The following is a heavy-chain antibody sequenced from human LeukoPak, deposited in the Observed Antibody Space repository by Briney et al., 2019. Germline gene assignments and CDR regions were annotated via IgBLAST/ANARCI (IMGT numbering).Heavy chain of an antibody. CDR3: ARTPDSTWSFDY. CDR2: IYPDDSES. J-gene: IGHJ4*02. CDR1: GYSVTTYW. Sequence: GESLKISCKGSGYSVTTYWIGWVRQMPGKGLEWMGIIYPDDSESRYSPSLQGQVTISVDKPISTAYLQWSSLEASDTAMYYCARTPDSTWSFDYWGQGTLVTVSS. V-gene: IGHV5-51*04. D-gene: IGHD2/OR15-2a*01.